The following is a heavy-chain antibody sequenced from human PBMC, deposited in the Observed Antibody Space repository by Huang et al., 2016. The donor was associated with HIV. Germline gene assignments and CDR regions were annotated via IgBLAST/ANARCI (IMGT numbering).Heavy chain of an antibody. CDR2: ISYDANNI. J-gene: IGHJ3*02. CDR1: GFMFSSSG. Sequence: QVQLVESGGGVVQPGRSLRVSCAASGFMFSSSGLNWVRQAPGKGLEWGAMISYDANNIKYAESMKGRFTISRDNSENTLYLQMNSLRAEDTAIYYCVKDISAYGDYTFDAFDIWGQGTMVTVSS. V-gene: IGHV3-30*18. D-gene: IGHD4-17*01. CDR3: VKDISAYGDYTFDAFDI.